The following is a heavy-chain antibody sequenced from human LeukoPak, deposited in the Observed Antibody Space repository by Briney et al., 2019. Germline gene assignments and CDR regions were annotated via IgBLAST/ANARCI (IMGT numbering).Heavy chain of an antibody. CDR2: ISSSRSYI. V-gene: IGHV3-21*01. J-gene: IGHJ4*02. CDR3: ARFIAAPYYFDY. CDR1: GFTFSSYS. D-gene: IGHD6-13*01. Sequence: GSLRLSFAASGFTFSSYSMNWVRQAPGKGLEGVSFISSSRSYIYYADSVKGRFTISRDNAKNSLYLQMNSLRAEDTAVYYCARFIAAPYYFDYWGRGTLVTVSS.